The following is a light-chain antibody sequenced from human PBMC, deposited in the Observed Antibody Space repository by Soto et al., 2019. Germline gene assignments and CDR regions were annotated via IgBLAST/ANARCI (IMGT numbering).Light chain of an antibody. Sequence: ENVLTQSPGTLSLSLGERATLSCRASQSVDSNYLAWYQQKPGQAPRLLIYGASIRASGVPDRFSGSGSGTDFTLTISRLQPEDFAVYYCQQYYRSRTFGQGTRLET. CDR3: QQYYRSRT. CDR2: GAS. CDR1: QSVDSNY. V-gene: IGKV3-20*01. J-gene: IGKJ5*01.